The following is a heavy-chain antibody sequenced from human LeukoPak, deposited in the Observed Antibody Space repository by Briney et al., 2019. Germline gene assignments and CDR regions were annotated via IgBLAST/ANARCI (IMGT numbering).Heavy chain of an antibody. D-gene: IGHD3-10*01. J-gene: IGHJ5*02. Sequence: PGGSLRLSCAASGFTFSSYGMHWVRQAPGKGLEWVAVIWYDGSNKYYADSVKGRLTISRDNSKNTLYLQMNSLRAEDTAVYYCARDPVVRGVIGTWFDPWGQGTLVTVSS. CDR1: GFTFSSYG. V-gene: IGHV3-33*01. CDR2: IWYDGSNK. CDR3: ARDPVVRGVIGTWFDP.